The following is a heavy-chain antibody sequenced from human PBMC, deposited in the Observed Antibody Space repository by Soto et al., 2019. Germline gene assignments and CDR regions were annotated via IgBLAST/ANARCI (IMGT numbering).Heavy chain of an antibody. CDR1: GFTFSTYG. Sequence: PGGSLRLSCAASGFTFSTYGMHWVRQAPGKGLEWVAVIWYDGSKKFYADSVKGRFTISRDNSKNTLYLQMNSLRAEDTAVYYCARAYDGDYFDYWGQGTLVTVSS. V-gene: IGHV3-33*01. CDR2: IWYDGSKK. CDR3: ARAYDGDYFDY. D-gene: IGHD3-3*01. J-gene: IGHJ4*02.